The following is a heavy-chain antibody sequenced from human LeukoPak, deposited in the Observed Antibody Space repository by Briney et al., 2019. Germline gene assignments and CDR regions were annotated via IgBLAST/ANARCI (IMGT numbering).Heavy chain of an antibody. CDR3: ARARYGSSGYYYFDF. CDR1: GDSPSDYY. Sequence: SETLSLTCSGDSPSDYYWNWIRQPAGKGPEWIGRIYASGSTNYNPSLKSRVNTSRNRFSLSLSSVTAADTAVYYCARARYGSSGYYYFDFWGQGILVTVPS. V-gene: IGHV4-4*07. D-gene: IGHD3-22*01. J-gene: IGHJ4*02. CDR2: IYASGST.